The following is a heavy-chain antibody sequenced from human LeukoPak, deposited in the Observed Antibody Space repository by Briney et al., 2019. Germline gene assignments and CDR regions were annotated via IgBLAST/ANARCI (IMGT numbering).Heavy chain of an antibody. V-gene: IGHV3-7*01. J-gene: IGHJ4*02. D-gene: IGHD1-7*01. CDR1: GFTFSSYW. CDR2: IKQDGSEK. CDR3: ARHPVAGTTTFDY. Sequence: GGSLRLSCAASGFTFSSYWMSWVRQAPGKGLEWVANIKQDGSEKYYVDSVKGRFTISRDNAKNSLYLQMNSLRAEDTAVYYCARHPVAGTTTFDYWGQGTLVTVSS.